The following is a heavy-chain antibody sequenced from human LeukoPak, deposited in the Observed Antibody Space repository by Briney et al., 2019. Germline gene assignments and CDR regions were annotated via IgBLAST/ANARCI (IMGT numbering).Heavy chain of an antibody. Sequence: GGSLRLSCAASGFTFSSYGMHWVRQAPGKGLEWVAVISYDGSNKYYADSVKGRFTISRDNSKNTLYLQMNSLRAEDTAVYYCAKAGGGNGLDYWGQGTLVTVSS. J-gene: IGHJ4*02. V-gene: IGHV3-30*18. D-gene: IGHD4-23*01. CDR2: ISYDGSNK. CDR1: GFTFSSYG. CDR3: AKAGGGNGLDY.